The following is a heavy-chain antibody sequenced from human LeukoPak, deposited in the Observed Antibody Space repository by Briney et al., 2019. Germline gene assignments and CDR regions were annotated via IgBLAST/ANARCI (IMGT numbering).Heavy chain of an antibody. CDR2: INTNTGNP. CDR1: GYTFTGYY. J-gene: IGHJ6*02. Sequence: ASVKVSCKASGYTFTGYYMHWVRQAPGQGLEWMGWINTNTGNPTYAQGFTGRFVFSLDTSVSTACLQISSLKAEDTAVYYCARDEVVAAPNYFGMVVWGQGTTVSVSS. V-gene: IGHV7-4-1*02. D-gene: IGHD2-15*01. CDR3: ARDEVVAAPNYFGMVV.